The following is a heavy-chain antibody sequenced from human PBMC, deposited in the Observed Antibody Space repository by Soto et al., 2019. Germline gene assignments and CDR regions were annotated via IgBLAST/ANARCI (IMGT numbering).Heavy chain of an antibody. CDR1: GGTFSNYA. Sequence: QVQRVQSGAEVRKPGSSVTVSCKASGGTFSNYAISGVRQAPGQGLEWMGGIIPIVGTGSYAQKFQGRVTITADEPTTTAYMELSSLRFGDTAVYYCARVVILVPTASTHYYYHMDVWGPGTTVTVSS. J-gene: IGHJ6*02. CDR3: ARVVILVPTASTHYYYHMDV. CDR2: IIPIVGTG. V-gene: IGHV1-69*01. D-gene: IGHD2-2*01.